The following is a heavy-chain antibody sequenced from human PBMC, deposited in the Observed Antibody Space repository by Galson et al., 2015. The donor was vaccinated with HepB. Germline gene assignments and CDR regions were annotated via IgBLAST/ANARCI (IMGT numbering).Heavy chain of an antibody. CDR2: IKSKTDGGTT. CDR1: GFTFSNAW. J-gene: IGHJ4*02. Sequence: SLRLSCAASGFTFSNAWMSWVRQAPGKGLEWVGRIKSKTDGGTTDYAAPVKGRFTISRDDSKNTLYLQMNSLKTEDTAVYYCTTQLQYHKQWLSDYWGQGTLVTVSS. V-gene: IGHV3-15*01. CDR3: TTQLQYHKQWLSDY. D-gene: IGHD6-19*01.